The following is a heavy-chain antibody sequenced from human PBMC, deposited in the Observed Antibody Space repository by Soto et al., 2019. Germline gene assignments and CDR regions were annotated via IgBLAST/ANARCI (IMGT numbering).Heavy chain of an antibody. CDR1: GGSISSGGYY. CDR2: IYYSGST. J-gene: IGHJ5*02. Sequence: PSETLSLTCTVSGGSISSGGYYWSWIRQHPGKGLEWIGYIYYSGSTYYNPSLKSRVTISVDTSKNQFSLKLSSVTAADTAVYYCARERRDGYKNWFDPWGQGTLVTVSS. CDR3: ARERRDGYKNWFDP. D-gene: IGHD5-12*01. V-gene: IGHV4-31*03.